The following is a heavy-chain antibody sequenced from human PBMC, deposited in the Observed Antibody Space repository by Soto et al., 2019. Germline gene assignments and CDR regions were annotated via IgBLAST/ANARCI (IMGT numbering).Heavy chain of an antibody. Sequence: LRLSCVASGFTFSSYSVNWVRQAPGKGLEWVSYISSGSKTIYYADSVKGRFTVSRDNAKNSQFLQMNSLRDEDTAVYYCAREDILGARSFDYWGQGTLVTVSS. D-gene: IGHD1-26*01. CDR3: AREDILGARSFDY. V-gene: IGHV3-48*02. CDR2: ISSGSKTI. CDR1: GFTFSSYS. J-gene: IGHJ4*02.